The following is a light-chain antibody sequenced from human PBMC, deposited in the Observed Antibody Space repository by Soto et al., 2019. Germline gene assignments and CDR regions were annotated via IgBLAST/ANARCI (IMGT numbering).Light chain of an antibody. Sequence: EIVMTQSPATLSVSPGERATLSCRASQSVSSNLAWYQQKPGQAPRLLIYGASTRATGIPARFSGSGSGTEFTLTISSLQSEDFAVYYCQQYSNWPRTFGKGTKV. CDR3: QQYSNWPRT. CDR1: QSVSSN. CDR2: GAS. J-gene: IGKJ1*01. V-gene: IGKV3-15*01.